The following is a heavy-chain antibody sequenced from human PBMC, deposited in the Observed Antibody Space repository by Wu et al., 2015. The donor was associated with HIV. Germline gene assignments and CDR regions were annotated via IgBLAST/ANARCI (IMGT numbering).Heavy chain of an antibody. J-gene: IGHJ5*02. CDR2: TIPVFGTA. V-gene: IGHV1-69*13. CDR3: AKGANCSGGSCYSGWFDP. D-gene: IGHD2-15*01. Sequence: QVQLVQSGAEVKKPGASVKVSCKASGYTFTSYGISWVRQAPGQGLEWMAGTIPVFGTANYAQKFQGRVAITADESTDTAYMELSSLRSEDTAVYYCAKGANCSGGSCYSGWFDPGARDLVTVSS. CDR1: GYTFTSYG.